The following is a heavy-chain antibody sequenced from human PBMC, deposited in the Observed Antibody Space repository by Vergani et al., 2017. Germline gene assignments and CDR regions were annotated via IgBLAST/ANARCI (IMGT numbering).Heavy chain of an antibody. CDR1: GFTFSSHG. D-gene: IGHD1-1*01. V-gene: IGHV3-33*01. CDR3: ARWSNEKRLDS. Sequence: QVQLVESEGGVVQPGRSLTLSCVASGFTFSSHGMHWVRQAPGKGLEWVAVIWYDGSNKYYGDSVKGRFTISRDNSKNTLYLQMNSLRVEETAVYYCARWSNEKRLDSWGQGTLVTVSS. J-gene: IGHJ5*01. CDR2: IWYDGSNK.